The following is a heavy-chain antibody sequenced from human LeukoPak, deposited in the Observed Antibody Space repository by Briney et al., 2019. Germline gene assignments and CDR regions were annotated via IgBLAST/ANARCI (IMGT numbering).Heavy chain of an antibody. J-gene: IGHJ6*03. D-gene: IGHD2-8*01. CDR2: IYTSGST. Sequence: PSETLSLTCTVSGGSISSYYWSWIRQPAGKGLEWIGRIYTSGSTNYNPSLKSRVTMSVDTSKNQFSLKLSSVTAADTAVYYCTREHCTNGVCLPFDYYYYYYMDVWGKGTTVTVSS. V-gene: IGHV4-4*07. CDR1: GGSISSYY. CDR3: TREHCTNGVCLPFDYYYYYYMDV.